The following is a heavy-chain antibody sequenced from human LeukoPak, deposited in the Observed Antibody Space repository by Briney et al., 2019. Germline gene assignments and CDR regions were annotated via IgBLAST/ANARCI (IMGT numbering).Heavy chain of an antibody. J-gene: IGHJ4*02. CDR1: GFTFSSYW. CDR3: ARVMWNPRYYFDY. Sequence: PGGSLRLSCAASGFTFSSYWMSWVRQAPGKGLEWVANIKQDGSEKYYVDSVKGRFTISRDNAKNLLYLQMNSLRAEDTAVYYCARVMWNPRYYFDYWGQGTLVTVSS. CDR2: IKQDGSEK. D-gene: IGHD1-1*01. V-gene: IGHV3-7*01.